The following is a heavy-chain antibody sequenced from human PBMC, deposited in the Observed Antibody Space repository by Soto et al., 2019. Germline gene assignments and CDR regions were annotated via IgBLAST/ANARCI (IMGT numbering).Heavy chain of an antibody. J-gene: IGHJ3*02. CDR3: ASDTGKAGGAFDI. V-gene: IGHV3-33*01. D-gene: IGHD2-15*01. CDR1: GFTFSSYG. Sequence: VGSLRLSCAASGFTFSSYGMHWVRQAPGKGLEWVAVIWYDGSNKYYADSVKGRFTISRDNSKNTLYLQMNSLRAEDTAVYYCASDTGKAGGAFDIWGQGTMVTVSS. CDR2: IWYDGSNK.